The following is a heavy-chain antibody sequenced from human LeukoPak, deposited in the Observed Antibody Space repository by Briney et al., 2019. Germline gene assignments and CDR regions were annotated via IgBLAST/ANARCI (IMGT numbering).Heavy chain of an antibody. CDR3: AKDLTGEYYYDSSAYLD. D-gene: IGHD3-22*01. Sequence: GGSLRLSCAASGFTFSSYAMSWVRQAPGKGLEWVSAISGSGGSTYYADSVKGRFTISRDNSKNTLYLQMNSLRAEDTAVYYCAKDLTGEYYYDSSAYLDWGQGTLVTLSS. J-gene: IGHJ4*02. CDR2: ISGSGGST. V-gene: IGHV3-23*01. CDR1: GFTFSSYA.